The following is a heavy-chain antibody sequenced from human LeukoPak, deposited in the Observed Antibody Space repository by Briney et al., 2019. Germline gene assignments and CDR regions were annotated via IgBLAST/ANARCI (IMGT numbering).Heavy chain of an antibody. J-gene: IGHJ4*02. D-gene: IGHD5-18*01. CDR2: IKQDGSEK. CDR3: ARDRGYSYGYYFDY. V-gene: IGHV3-7*01. Sequence: GGSLRPSCAASGFTFSSYWMSWVRQAPGKGLEWVANIKQDGSEKYYVDSVKGRFTISRDNAKNSLYLQMNSLRAEDTAVYYCARDRGYSYGYYFDYWGQGTLVTVSS. CDR1: GFTFSSYW.